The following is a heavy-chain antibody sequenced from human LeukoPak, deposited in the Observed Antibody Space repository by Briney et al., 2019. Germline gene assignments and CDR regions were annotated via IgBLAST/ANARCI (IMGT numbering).Heavy chain of an antibody. CDR1: GGSFSGYY. J-gene: IGHJ6*03. D-gene: IGHD3-3*01. Sequence: SETLSLTCAVYGGSFSGYYWSWIRQPPGKGLEWIGEINHSGSTNYNPSLKSRVTISVDTSKNQFSLKLSSVTAADTAVYYCARGGGHGTIFGVVPEAGWDYYYYMDVWGKGTTVTVSS. CDR2: INHSGST. CDR3: ARGGGHGTIFGVVPEAGWDYYYYMDV. V-gene: IGHV4-34*01.